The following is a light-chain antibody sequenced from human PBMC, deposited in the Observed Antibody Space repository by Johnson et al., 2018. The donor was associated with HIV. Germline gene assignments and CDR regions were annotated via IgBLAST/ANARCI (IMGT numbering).Light chain of an antibody. CDR2: DNN. V-gene: IGLV1-51*01. CDR3: GSWDSSLSAFV. CDR1: SSNIGNSY. J-gene: IGLJ1*01. Sequence: QSVLTQPPSVSAAPGQKVTISCSGRSSNIGNSYVSWYQQLPGTAPKLLIYDNNKRPSEIPDRFSGSKSGTSATLGITGLQTGDETDYYCGSWDSSLSAFVFGTGTKVTVL.